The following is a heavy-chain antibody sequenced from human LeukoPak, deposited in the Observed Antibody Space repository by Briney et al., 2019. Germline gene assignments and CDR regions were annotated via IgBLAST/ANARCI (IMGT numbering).Heavy chain of an antibody. D-gene: IGHD3-10*01. CDR1: EYTLTELS. Sequence: ASVKVSCKVSEYTLTELSMHWVRQAPGKGLEWMGGFDPEDGETICAQKFQGRVTMTEDTSTDTAYMELSGLRSEDTAVYYCATGRSGLSDAFDIWGQGTMVTVSS. CDR3: ATGRSGLSDAFDI. V-gene: IGHV1-24*01. J-gene: IGHJ3*02. CDR2: FDPEDGET.